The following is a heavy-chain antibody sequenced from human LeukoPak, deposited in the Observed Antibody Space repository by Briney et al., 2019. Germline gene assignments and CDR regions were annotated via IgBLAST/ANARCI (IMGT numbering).Heavy chain of an antibody. Sequence: GGSLSLSCATSEFIFSNYKMHWVRQTPGKGLEYVSGISSNGVTSYYAMSAKGRFTISRDHSKNTRYLKMGSLNTADMAVFYWSRNTEGTAHFDYWGQGTLVTVS. J-gene: IGHJ4*02. CDR3: SRNTEGTAHFDY. D-gene: IGHD1-7*01. V-gene: IGHV3-64*01. CDR1: EFIFSNYK. CDR2: ISSNGVTS.